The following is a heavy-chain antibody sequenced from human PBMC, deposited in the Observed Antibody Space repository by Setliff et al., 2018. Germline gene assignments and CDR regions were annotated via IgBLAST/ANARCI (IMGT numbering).Heavy chain of an antibody. CDR2: LGYDGTNE. CDR1: GFTFSGYG. J-gene: IGHJ4*02. CDR3: ARVGPSQGIAVATYFFDY. Sequence: PGGSLRLSCSASGFTFSGYGMHWVRQAPGKGLEWVAALGYDGTNEYYADSVKGRFTISRDNSKNTLYLQMNSLRVEDTAFFYCARVGPSQGIAVATYFFDYWGQGTLVTVSS. D-gene: IGHD6-19*01. V-gene: IGHV3-33*08.